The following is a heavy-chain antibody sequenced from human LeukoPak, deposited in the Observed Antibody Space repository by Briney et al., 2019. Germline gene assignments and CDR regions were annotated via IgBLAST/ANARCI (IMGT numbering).Heavy chain of an antibody. D-gene: IGHD3-22*01. V-gene: IGHV1-2*02. CDR2: INPNSGGT. J-gene: IGHJ5*02. CDR1: GYTFTSYD. Sequence: ASVKVSCKASGYTFTSYDINWVRQAPGQGLEWMGWINPNSGGTNYAQKFQGRVTMTRDTSISTAYMELSRLRSDDTAVYYCARRGDYYYDSSGYYPETGFNPWGQGTLVTVSS. CDR3: ARRGDYYYDSSGYYPETGFNP.